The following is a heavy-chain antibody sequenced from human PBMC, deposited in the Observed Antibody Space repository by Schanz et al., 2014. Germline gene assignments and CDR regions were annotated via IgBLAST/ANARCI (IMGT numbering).Heavy chain of an antibody. D-gene: IGHD3-10*01. CDR1: GFTFSTYA. CDR3: ARWFLIRGVILDS. Sequence: ESGGTLVRPGGSLRLSCAASGFTFSTYAMAWVRQAPGKGLEWVSSINTGGDSTYYADSVKGRFTISRDNSRDTVYLQMNSLRADDTAMYYCARWFLIRGVILDSWGQGTLVTVSS. V-gene: IGHV3-23*01. J-gene: IGHJ4*02. CDR2: INTGGDST.